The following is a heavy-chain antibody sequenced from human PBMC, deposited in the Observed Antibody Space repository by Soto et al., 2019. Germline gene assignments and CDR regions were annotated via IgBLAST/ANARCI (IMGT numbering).Heavy chain of an antibody. D-gene: IGHD2-8*02. CDR3: ARDKLTGLFDY. CDR1: GGSFSGYY. V-gene: IGHV4-34*01. J-gene: IGHJ4*02. CDR2: INHSGST. Sequence: QVQLQQWGAGLLKPSETLSHTCAVYGGSFSGYYWTWIRQPPGTGLEWIGEINHSGSTNYNPSLKSRVTISVDSSKNQFSLKLTSVTAADTAVFYCARDKLTGLFDYWGQGTLVTVSS.